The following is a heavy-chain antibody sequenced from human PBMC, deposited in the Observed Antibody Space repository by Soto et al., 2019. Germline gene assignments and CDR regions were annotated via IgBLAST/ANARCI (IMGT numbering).Heavy chain of an antibody. CDR1: GYSFTSYW. J-gene: IGHJ6*02. D-gene: IGHD2-2*01. CDR3: ARLRGYCSSNSGCNNYGMDV. V-gene: IGHV5-10-1*01. CDR2: IDPSDSYT. Sequence: RGESLKISCKGSGYSFTSYWISWVRQMPGKGLEWMGRIDPSDSYTNYSPSFQGHVTISADKSISTAYLQWSSLKASDTAMYYCARLRGYCSSNSGCNNYGMDVWGQGTTVTVSS.